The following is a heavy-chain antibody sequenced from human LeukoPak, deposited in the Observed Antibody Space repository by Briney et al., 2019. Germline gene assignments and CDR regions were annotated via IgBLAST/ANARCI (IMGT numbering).Heavy chain of an antibody. CDR2: IIPIHGIA. CDR3: ARDVVVAAATRGYYFDY. V-gene: IGHV1-69*04. J-gene: IGHJ4*02. D-gene: IGHD2-15*01. CDR1: GGTLSSYA. Sequence: SVKVSCKPSGGTLSSYAISWVRPAPGQEGEWMGRIIPIHGIANHAQMFQGRVTIPADKSTTTAYMALSSLRSEDTAVYYCARDVVVAAATRGYYFDYWGQGTLVTVSS.